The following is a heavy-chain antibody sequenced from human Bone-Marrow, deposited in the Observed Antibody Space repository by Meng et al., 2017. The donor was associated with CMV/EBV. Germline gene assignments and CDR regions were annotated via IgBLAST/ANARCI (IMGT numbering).Heavy chain of an antibody. Sequence: LSLTCAASGFTFSSYSMNWVRQAPGKGLEWVSVIYSGGSTYYADSVKGRFTISRDNSKNTLYLQMDSLRAEDTAVYYCARYCIAGSCRPRYGMDVWGQGTTVTVSS. CDR3: ARYCIAGSCRPRYGMDV. CDR1: GFTFSSYS. V-gene: IGHV3-53*01. J-gene: IGHJ6*02. CDR2: IYSGGST. D-gene: IGHD2-15*01.